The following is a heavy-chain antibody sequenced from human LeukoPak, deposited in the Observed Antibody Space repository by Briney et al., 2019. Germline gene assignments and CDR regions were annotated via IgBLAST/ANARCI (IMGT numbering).Heavy chain of an antibody. CDR2: ISYDGSNK. D-gene: IGHD5-12*01. J-gene: IGHJ4*02. CDR1: GFTFSSYG. V-gene: IGHV3-30*18. Sequence: GGSQRLSCAASGFTFSSYGMHWVRQAPGKGLEWVAVISYDGSNKYYADSVKGRFTISRDNSKNTLYLQMNSLRAEDTAVYYCAKDLGGYDLCYWGQGTLVTVSS. CDR3: AKDLGGYDLCY.